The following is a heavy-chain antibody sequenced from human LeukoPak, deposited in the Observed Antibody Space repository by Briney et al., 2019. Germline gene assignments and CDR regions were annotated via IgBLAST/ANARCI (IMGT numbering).Heavy chain of an antibody. CDR2: INHSGST. CDR3: ARGGHSSHFDY. V-gene: IGHV4-34*01. CDR1: GGSFSGYY. D-gene: IGHD6-13*01. J-gene: IGHJ4*02. Sequence: SGTLSLTCAVYGGSFSGYYWSWIRQPPGKGLEWIGEINHSGSTNYNPSLKSRVTISVDTSKNQFSLKLSSVTAADTAVYYCARGGHSSHFDYWGQGTLVTVSS.